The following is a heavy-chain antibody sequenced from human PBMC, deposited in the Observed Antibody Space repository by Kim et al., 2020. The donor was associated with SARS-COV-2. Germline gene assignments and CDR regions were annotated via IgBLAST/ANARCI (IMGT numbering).Heavy chain of an antibody. CDR1: GGSISTYY. Sequence: SETLSLTCTVSGGSISTYYWSWIRQPPGKGLEWIGYIYNDGSTNYNPSRKSRVTISLDTSNNQFSLKLISVTAAGSAVYYCARDWRGSVTWDAFDVWGQGTMVTVSS. V-gene: IGHV4-59*01. D-gene: IGHD2-21*02. J-gene: IGHJ3*01. CDR3: ARDWRGSVTWDAFDV. CDR2: IYNDGST.